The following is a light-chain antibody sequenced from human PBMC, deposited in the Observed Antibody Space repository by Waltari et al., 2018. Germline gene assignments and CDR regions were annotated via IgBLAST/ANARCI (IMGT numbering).Light chain of an antibody. CDR3: QQYNTYSS. Sequence: DIQMTQSPSSLPASVGDRVTITCRASQSISNLLAWYQQKPGKAPILLNYKASILKSGVPSRFSGSGSGTQFTLTISSLQPGDFATYYCQQYNTYSSFGQGTKLEIK. J-gene: IGKJ2*01. V-gene: IGKV1-5*03. CDR2: KAS. CDR1: QSISNL.